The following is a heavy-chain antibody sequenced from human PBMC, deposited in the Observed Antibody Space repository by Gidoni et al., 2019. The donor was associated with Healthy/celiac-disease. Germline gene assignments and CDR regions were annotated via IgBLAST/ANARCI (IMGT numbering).Heavy chain of an antibody. J-gene: IGHJ3*02. CDR1: GYTFTSYD. Sequence: QVQLVQSGAEVKKPGASVKVSCKASGYTFTSYDINWVRQATGQGLEWMGWMNPNSGNIGYAQKFQGRVTMTRNTSISTAYMELSSLRSEDTAVYYCARGGYYYDSSGYPTAFDIWGQGTMVTVSS. CDR2: MNPNSGNI. V-gene: IGHV1-8*01. D-gene: IGHD3-22*01. CDR3: ARGGYYYDSSGYPTAFDI.